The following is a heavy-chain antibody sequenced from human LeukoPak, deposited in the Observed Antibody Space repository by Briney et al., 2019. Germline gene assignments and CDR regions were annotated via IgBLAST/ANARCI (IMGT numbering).Heavy chain of an antibody. D-gene: IGHD1-26*01. CDR3: ARGRSNYYGMDV. Sequence: SETLSLTCTVSGGSISSGDYYWSWIRQPPGKGLEYIGYIYYSGSTYYNPSLKSRITISVDTSKNQFSLKLSSVTAADTAVYYCARGRSNYYGMDVWGQGTTVTVSS. CDR1: GGSISSGDYY. CDR2: IYYSGST. V-gene: IGHV4-30-4*02. J-gene: IGHJ6*02.